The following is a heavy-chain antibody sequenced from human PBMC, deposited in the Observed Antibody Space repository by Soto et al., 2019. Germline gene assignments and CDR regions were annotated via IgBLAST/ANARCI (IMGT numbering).Heavy chain of an antibody. J-gene: IGHJ4*02. D-gene: IGHD6-13*01. CDR2: IFYSGST. CDR3: ARRYSSSLDF. V-gene: IGHV4-59*08. CDR1: GGSISSYY. Sequence: QVQLQESGPGLVKPSETLSLTCTVSGGSISSYYWSWIRQPPGKGLEWIGYIFYSGSTNYNPSLQSRVTISVDTSKNQFSLKLSSVTAADTAVYYCARRYSSSLDFWGQGTLVTVSS.